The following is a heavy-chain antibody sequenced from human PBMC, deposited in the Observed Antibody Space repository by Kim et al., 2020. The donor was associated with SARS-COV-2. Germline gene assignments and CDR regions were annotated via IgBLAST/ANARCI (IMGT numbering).Heavy chain of an antibody. D-gene: IGHD3-22*01. V-gene: IGHV4-34*01. CDR1: GGSFSGYY. Sequence: SETLSLTCSVYGGSFSGYYWSWIRQPPGKGLEWIGEINHSGSTNYNPSLKSRVTISVDTSKNQFSLKLSSVTAADTAVYYFARSWGDSSGYYYSDYWGQGTLVTVSS. J-gene: IGHJ4*02. CDR2: INHSGST. CDR3: ARSWGDSSGYYYSDY.